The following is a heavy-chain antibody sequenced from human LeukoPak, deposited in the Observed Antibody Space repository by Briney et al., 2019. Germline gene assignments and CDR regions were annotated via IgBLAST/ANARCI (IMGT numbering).Heavy chain of an antibody. Sequence: QTGGSLRLSCAASGFTFRSYGMTWVRQAPGKGLEWVSAVSGSGDSTYYADSVKGRFTISRDNSRNTLYLQMNSLRAGDTAVYYCAKSFRSTSLDYWGQGTLVTVSS. J-gene: IGHJ4*02. CDR2: VSGSGDST. D-gene: IGHD2-2*01. CDR1: GFTFRSYG. CDR3: AKSFRSTSLDY. V-gene: IGHV3-23*01.